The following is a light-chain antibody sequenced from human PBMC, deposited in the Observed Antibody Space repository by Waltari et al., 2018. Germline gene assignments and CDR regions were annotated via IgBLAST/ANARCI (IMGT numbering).Light chain of an antibody. J-gene: IGKJ1*01. V-gene: IGKV4-1*01. CDR3: LQYYSTPPGT. CDR2: WAS. Sequence: DIVMTQSPDSLAVSLGERATINCKSSQSVLYSSNNNNYLAWYQQKPGQSPKLLIYWASTRESGVPDRFSGSGSGTDFTLTISSLQAEDVAIYYCLQYYSTPPGTFGQGTKVKIK. CDR1: QSVLYSSNNNNY.